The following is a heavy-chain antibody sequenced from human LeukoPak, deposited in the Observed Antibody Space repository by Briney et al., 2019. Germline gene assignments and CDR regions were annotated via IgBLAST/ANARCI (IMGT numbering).Heavy chain of an antibody. CDR3: ARDLGYCSGGNCRIFDY. Sequence: SVKVSCKASGGTFSSYAISWVRQAPGQGLEWMGRIIPIFGTANYAQKFQGRVTIATDESTSTAYMELSSLRSEDTAVYYCARDLGYCSGGNCRIFDYWGQGTLVTVSS. V-gene: IGHV1-69*05. D-gene: IGHD2-15*01. J-gene: IGHJ4*02. CDR1: GGTFSSYA. CDR2: IIPIFGTA.